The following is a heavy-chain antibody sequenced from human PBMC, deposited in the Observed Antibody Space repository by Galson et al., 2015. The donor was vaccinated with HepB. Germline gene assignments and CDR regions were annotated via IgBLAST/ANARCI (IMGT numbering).Heavy chain of an antibody. J-gene: IGHJ4*02. CDR2: IRYDEYEY. CDR3: VRDRTYMGGNFFDF. D-gene: IGHD1-26*01. Sequence: SLRLSCAASGFSFSDYWMRWTRQAPGKRPEWVANIRYDEYEYYYADFVKGRFTISRDNARNSVFLQMSSLRRDDTAIYYCVRDRTYMGGNFFDFWGQGALVTVSS. V-gene: IGHV3-7*03. CDR1: GFSFSDYW.